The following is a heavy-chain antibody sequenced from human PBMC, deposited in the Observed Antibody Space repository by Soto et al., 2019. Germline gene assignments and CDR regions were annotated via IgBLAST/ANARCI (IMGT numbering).Heavy chain of an antibody. Sequence: QVQLVQSGAEVKKPGASVKVSCKASGYTFTSYYMHWVRQAPGQGLEWMGIINPSGGSTSYAQKFQGRVTMTRDTSTSTVYMELSSLRSEDTAVYYCARDFLVGGYGDYARYFDYWGQGTLVTVSS. J-gene: IGHJ4*02. CDR1: GYTFTSYY. CDR2: INPSGGST. CDR3: ARDFLVGGYGDYARYFDY. D-gene: IGHD4-17*01. V-gene: IGHV1-46*03.